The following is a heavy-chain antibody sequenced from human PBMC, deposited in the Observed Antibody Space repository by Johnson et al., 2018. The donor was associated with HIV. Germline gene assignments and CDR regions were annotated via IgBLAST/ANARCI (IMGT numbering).Heavy chain of an antibody. CDR3: AKDFGSGWADAFDI. V-gene: IGHV3-23*04. CDR2: ISNSGDGT. J-gene: IGHJ3*02. Sequence: EVRLVESGGGLVQPGGSLRLSCSASGFTFNMYAMIWVRQAPGKGLEWISAISNSGDGTYSADSVTGRFTISRDNSKNTVYLQMNSLRTEDSALYYCAKDFGSGWADAFDIWGQGTGVTISS. CDR1: GFTFNMYA. D-gene: IGHD6-19*01.